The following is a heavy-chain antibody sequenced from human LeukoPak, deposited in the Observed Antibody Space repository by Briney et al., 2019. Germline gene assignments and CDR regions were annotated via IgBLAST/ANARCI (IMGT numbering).Heavy chain of an antibody. D-gene: IGHD2-2*01. CDR3: AKDVPAAYFDY. Sequence: GGSPRLSCADSGFTSSTYWMSWVRQAPGKGLEWVANIKQDGSQKYYVHSVKGRFTISRDKSKTTLYLQMNSLRPEDTAVYYCAKDVPAAYFDYWGQGTLVTVSS. CDR2: IKQDGSQK. V-gene: IGHV3-7*01. J-gene: IGHJ4*02. CDR1: GFTSSTYW.